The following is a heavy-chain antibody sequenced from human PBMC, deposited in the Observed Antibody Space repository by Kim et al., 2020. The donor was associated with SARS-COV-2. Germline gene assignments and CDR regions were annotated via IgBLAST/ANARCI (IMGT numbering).Heavy chain of an antibody. CDR3: VRSSDDVGTYVLSRHYGMDV. D-gene: IGHD2-15*01. V-gene: IGHV4-39*07. Sequence: SETLSLTCRVSSGTIANSMFYWGWVRQSPGKGLEWLANIYFSGTTFYNPSLSSRLNISMDRPKNHFFLQLKSVTAADTAVYYCVRSSDDVGTYVLSRHYGMDVWGQGTSVTVS. CDR1: SGTIANSMFY. J-gene: IGHJ6*02. CDR2: IYFSGTT.